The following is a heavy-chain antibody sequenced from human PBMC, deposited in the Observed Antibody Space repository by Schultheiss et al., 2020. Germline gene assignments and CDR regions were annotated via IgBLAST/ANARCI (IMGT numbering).Heavy chain of an antibody. J-gene: IGHJ6*03. V-gene: IGHV3-11*04. CDR3: ATGMTTVTHAWSLYYYYYYMDV. CDR2: ISSSGSTI. D-gene: IGHD4-17*01. Sequence: GGSLRLSCAASGFTFSDYYMSWIRQAPGKGLEWVSYISSSGSTIYYADSVKGRFTISRDNSKNSLYLQMNSLRAEDTAVYYCATGMTTVTHAWSLYYYYYYMDVWGKGTTVTVSS. CDR1: GFTFSDYY.